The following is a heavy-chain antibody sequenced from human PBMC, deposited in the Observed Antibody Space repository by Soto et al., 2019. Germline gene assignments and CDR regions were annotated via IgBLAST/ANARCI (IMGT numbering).Heavy chain of an antibody. J-gene: IGHJ5*02. CDR2: INAGNGNT. V-gene: IGHV1-3*05. CDR1: GYTFTSYA. CDR3: ARDRQQLNWFDP. Sequence: QVQLVHSGAEEKKPGASVKVSCKASGYTFTSYAMHWVRQAPGQRLEWMGWINAGNGNTKYSQKFQGRVTITRDTSASTAYMELSSLRSEDTAVYYCARDRQQLNWFDPWGQGTLVTVSS. D-gene: IGHD6-13*01.